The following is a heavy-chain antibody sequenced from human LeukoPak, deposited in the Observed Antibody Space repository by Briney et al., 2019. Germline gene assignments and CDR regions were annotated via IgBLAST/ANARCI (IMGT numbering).Heavy chain of an antibody. CDR1: GGSISSYY. Sequence: PSETLSLTCTVSGGSISSYYWSWIRQPPGKGLEWIGYIYYSGSTNYNPSLKSRVTISVDTSKNQFSLKLSSMTAADTAVYYCARDGDYTGMDVWGQGTTVTVSS. CDR2: IYYSGST. V-gene: IGHV4-59*01. D-gene: IGHD3-16*01. CDR3: ARDGDYTGMDV. J-gene: IGHJ6*02.